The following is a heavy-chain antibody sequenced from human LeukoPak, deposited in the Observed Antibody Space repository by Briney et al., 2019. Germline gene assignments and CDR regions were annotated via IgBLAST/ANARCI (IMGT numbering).Heavy chain of an antibody. V-gene: IGHV4-4*07. CDR2: IYTSGST. CDR1: GGSISSYY. Sequence: SETLSLTCTVSGGSISSYYWSWIRQPAGKGLEWIGRIYTSGSTNYNPSLKSRVTMSVDTSKNQFSLKLSSVTAADTAVYYCARWVEGRYFDWLLSQNGELDYWGQGTLVTVSS. CDR3: ARWVEGRYFDWLLSQNGELDY. D-gene: IGHD3-9*01. J-gene: IGHJ4*02.